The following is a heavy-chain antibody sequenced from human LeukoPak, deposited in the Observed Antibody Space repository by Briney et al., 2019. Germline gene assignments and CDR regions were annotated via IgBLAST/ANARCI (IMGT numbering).Heavy chain of an antibody. J-gene: IGHJ4*02. CDR3: AREGVVGATYAIDY. D-gene: IGHD1-26*01. Sequence: ASVKVSCKASGYTFTIYYMHWVRQAPGQGLEWMDIINTNGGSTSDAQTFQGRVTMTRDISTRPVYMELSSLRSEDTAVYYCAREGVVGATYAIDYWGQGTLVTVSS. CDR1: GYTFTIYY. V-gene: IGHV1-46*01. CDR2: INTNGGST.